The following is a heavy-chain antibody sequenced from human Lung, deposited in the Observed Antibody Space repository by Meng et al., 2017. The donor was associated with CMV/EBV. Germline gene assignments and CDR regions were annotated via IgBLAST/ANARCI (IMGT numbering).Heavy chain of an antibody. CDR2: IYYSGST. Sequence: SXXXSLXCTVSGASISSYYWSWIRQPPGRGLEYIGFIYYSGSTNYNPSLRRPVIISIDTSKNQFSFKLSSVTTADTAVYYCARFSATGAYYYGMDVWGQGXTVTVSS. CDR3: ARFSATGAYYYGMDV. CDR1: GASISSYY. J-gene: IGHJ6*02. D-gene: IGHD1-1*01. V-gene: IGHV4-59*01.